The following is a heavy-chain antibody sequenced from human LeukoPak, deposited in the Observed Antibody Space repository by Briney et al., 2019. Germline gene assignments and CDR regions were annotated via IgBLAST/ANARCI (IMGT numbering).Heavy chain of an antibody. J-gene: IGHJ5*01. CDR2: INVDIAST. Sequence: ASVKVSCKASGFSISRYYMQWVRQAPGQRPEWMGWINVDIASTKYSENFQARLKITGDTSANTVYMELSSLTSEDTARYYCARLRGGVGPCSGGTCPDWFDSWGQGTMVIVSS. V-gene: IGHV1-3*01. CDR3: ARLRGGVGPCSGGTCPDWFDS. CDR1: GFSISRYY. D-gene: IGHD2-15*01.